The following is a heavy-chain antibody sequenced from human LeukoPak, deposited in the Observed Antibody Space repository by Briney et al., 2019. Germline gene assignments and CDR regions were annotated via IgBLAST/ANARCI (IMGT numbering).Heavy chain of an antibody. CDR2: ISSSGSTI. CDR1: GFTFSDYY. V-gene: IGHV3-11*04. D-gene: IGHD1-1*01. J-gene: IGHJ4*02. Sequence: SGGSLRLSCAASGFTFSDYYMNWIRQAPGKGLEWVSYISSSGSTIYYADSVKGRFTISRDNAKNSLYLQMNSLRAEDTAVYYCARDSLEDQSNDYWGQGTLVTVSS. CDR3: ARDSLEDQSNDY.